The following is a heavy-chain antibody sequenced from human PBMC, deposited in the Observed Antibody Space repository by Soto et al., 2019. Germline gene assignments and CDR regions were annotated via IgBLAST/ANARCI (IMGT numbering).Heavy chain of an antibody. V-gene: IGHV3-33*01. D-gene: IGHD5-12*01. CDR2: IWYDGSNK. CDR1: GFTFSSYG. Sequence: GGSLRLSCAASGFTFSSYGMHWVRQAPGKGLEWVAVIWYDGSNKYYADSVKGRFTISRDNSKNTLYLQMNSLRAEDTAVYYCARSRGNIVATSAAFDIWGQGTMVTVSS. J-gene: IGHJ3*02. CDR3: ARSRGNIVATSAAFDI.